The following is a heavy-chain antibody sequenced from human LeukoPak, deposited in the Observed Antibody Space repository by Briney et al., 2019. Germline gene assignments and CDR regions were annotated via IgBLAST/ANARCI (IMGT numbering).Heavy chain of an antibody. D-gene: IGHD4-23*01. J-gene: IGHJ6*02. CDR3: ARDLDYGGNPYYYGMDV. CDR2: ISDSGST. Sequence: SETLSLTCVVSGGSLSTHHWSWIRQSPGRGLEWIGYISDSGSTNYNPSLKSRVTISVDTPKNQFSLKLSSVTAADTAVYYCARDLDYGGNPYYYGMDVWGQGTTVTVSS. CDR1: GGSLSTHH. V-gene: IGHV4-59*11.